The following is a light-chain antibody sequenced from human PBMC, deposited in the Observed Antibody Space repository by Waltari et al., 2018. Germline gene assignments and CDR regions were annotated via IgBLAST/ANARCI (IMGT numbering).Light chain of an antibody. CDR2: DAS. V-gene: IGKV3-11*01. Sequence: EIVLTQSPATLSLSPGERAPLSCRASNSVNWYLAWYQQRPGQAPRLLIYDASKRATGIPARFSGSGSETDFTLTISSLQPEDSAVYYCQQRRNWPLTFGGGTKVEIK. CDR1: NSVNWY. J-gene: IGKJ4*01. CDR3: QQRRNWPLT.